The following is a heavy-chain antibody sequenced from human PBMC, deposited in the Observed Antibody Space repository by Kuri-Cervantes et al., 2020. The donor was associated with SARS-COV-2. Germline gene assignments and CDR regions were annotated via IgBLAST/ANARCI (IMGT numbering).Heavy chain of an antibody. CDR2: IYYSGST. CDR3: ARGGWELRYYYYYMDV. V-gene: IGHV4-59*11. Sequence: SETLSLTCTVSGGSISSHYWSWIRQPPGKGLEWIGYIYYSGSTNYNSSLKSRVTMSVDTSKNQFSLKLSSVTAADTAVYYCARGGWELRYYYYYMDVWGKGTTVTVSS. D-gene: IGHD1-26*01. CDR1: GGSISSHY. J-gene: IGHJ6*03.